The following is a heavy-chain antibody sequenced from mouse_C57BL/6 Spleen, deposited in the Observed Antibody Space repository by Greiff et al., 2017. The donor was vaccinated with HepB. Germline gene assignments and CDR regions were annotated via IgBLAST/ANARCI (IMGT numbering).Heavy chain of an antibody. CDR1: GYTFTDYY. V-gene: IGHV1-26*01. CDR3: ARGGGNYADY. CDR2: INPNNGGT. Sequence: EVQLQQSGPELVKPGASVKISCKASGYTFTDYYMNWVKQSHGKSLEWIGDINPNNGGTSYNQKFKGKATLTVDKSSSTAYMELRSLTSEDSAVYYCARGGGNYADYWGQGTTLTVSS. J-gene: IGHJ2*01. D-gene: IGHD2-1*01.